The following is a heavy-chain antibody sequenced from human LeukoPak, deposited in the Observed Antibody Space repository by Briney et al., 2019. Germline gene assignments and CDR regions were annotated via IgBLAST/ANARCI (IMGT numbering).Heavy chain of an antibody. CDR1: GFTFSTYA. CDR2: ISTNGGGT. CDR3: ARYCSGVSCYSGYDY. V-gene: IGHV3-64*01. D-gene: IGHD2-15*01. J-gene: IGHJ4*02. Sequence: GSLRLSCAASGFTFSTYAMHWVRQTPGKGLEYVSAISTNGGGTYYANSVKGRFTISRDNSKNTLYLQMGSLRAEDMAVYYCARYCSGVSCYSGYDYWGQGTLVTVSS.